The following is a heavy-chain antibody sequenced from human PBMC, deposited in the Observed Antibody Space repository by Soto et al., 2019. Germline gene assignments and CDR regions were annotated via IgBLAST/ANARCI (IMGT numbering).Heavy chain of an antibody. CDR3: ARSDIVVVPALIFNPYYYYGMDV. J-gene: IGHJ6*02. CDR1: GGTFSSYA. CDR2: IIPIFGTA. D-gene: IGHD2-2*01. V-gene: IGHV1-69*13. Sequence: SVKVSCKASGGTFSSYAISWVRQAPGQGLEWMGGIIPIFGTANYAQKFQGRVTITADESTSTAYMELSSLRSEDTAVYYCARSDIVVVPALIFNPYYYYGMDVWGQGTTVTVSS.